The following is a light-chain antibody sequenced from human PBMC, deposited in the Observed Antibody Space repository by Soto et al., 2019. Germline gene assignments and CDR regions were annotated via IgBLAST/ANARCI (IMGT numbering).Light chain of an antibody. CDR3: SSFTSTTAWV. V-gene: IGLV2-14*01. J-gene: IGLJ3*02. CDR2: DVS. Sequence: QSALTQPASVSGSPGQSITISCTGTSSDVGNYNYVSWYQQHPGKAPKVMIYDVSNRPSGVSNRFSGSKSGNTASLTISGLQAEDEADYYCSSFTSTTAWVFGGGTKLTVL. CDR1: SSDVGNYNY.